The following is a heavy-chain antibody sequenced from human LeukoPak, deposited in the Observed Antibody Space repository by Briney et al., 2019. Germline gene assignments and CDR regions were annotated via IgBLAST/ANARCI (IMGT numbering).Heavy chain of an antibody. CDR2: ISSSSSYI. Sequence: GGSLRLSCAASGFTFSSYSMNWVRQAPGKGLEWVSSISSSSSYIYSADSVKGRFTISRDNAKNSLYLQMNSLRAEDTAVYYCARAKDSSGYPYGAFDIWGQGTMVTVSS. V-gene: IGHV3-21*01. J-gene: IGHJ3*02. D-gene: IGHD3-22*01. CDR1: GFTFSSYS. CDR3: ARAKDSSGYPYGAFDI.